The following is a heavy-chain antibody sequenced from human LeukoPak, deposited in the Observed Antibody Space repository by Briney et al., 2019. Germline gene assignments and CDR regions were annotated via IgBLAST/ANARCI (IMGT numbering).Heavy chain of an antibody. CDR3: ARDLNPTFYYMDV. CDR1: GFTFSSYG. CDR2: ISGGSSYI. Sequence: GGSLRLSCAASGFTFSSYGMHWVRQAPGKGLEWVSSISGGSSYIYYADSVKGRFTVSRDNAKNSLYLQMNSLRAEDTAVYYCARDLNPTFYYMDVWGKGTTVTISS. V-gene: IGHV3-21*01. J-gene: IGHJ6*03.